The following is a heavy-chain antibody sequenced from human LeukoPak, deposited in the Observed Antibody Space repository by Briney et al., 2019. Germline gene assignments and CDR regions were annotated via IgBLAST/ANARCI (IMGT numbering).Heavy chain of an antibody. D-gene: IGHD6-13*01. CDR3: ARARRVSNLFDP. V-gene: IGHV1-2*02. Sequence: SVTVSCKASGYTFTVYYMHWVRQAPGQGLEWMGWINPNSGGTNYAQKFQGRVTMTRDTSISTAYMELSRLRSDDTAVYYCARARRVSNLFDPWGQGALVTVSS. J-gene: IGHJ5*02. CDR1: GYTFTVYY. CDR2: INPNSGGT.